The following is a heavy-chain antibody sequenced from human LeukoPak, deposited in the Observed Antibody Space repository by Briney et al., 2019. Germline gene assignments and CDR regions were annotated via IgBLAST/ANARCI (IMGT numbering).Heavy chain of an antibody. Sequence: SQTLSLTCTVSGGSISSGGYYWSWIRQHPGKGLEWIGYIHYSGRTYYNPSLKSRVTISVDTSKNQFSLKLSSVTAADTAVYYCARGLLFSWFDPWGQGTLVTVSS. CDR3: ARGLLFSWFDP. D-gene: IGHD2-21*02. J-gene: IGHJ5*02. CDR1: GGSISSGGYY. CDR2: IHYSGRT. V-gene: IGHV4-31*03.